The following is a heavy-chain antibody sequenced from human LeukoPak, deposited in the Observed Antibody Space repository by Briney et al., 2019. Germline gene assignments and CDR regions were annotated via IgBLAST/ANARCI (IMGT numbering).Heavy chain of an antibody. V-gene: IGHV3-64D*06. Sequence: GGSLRLSCSASGFTFSSYAMHWVRPAPGKGLEYVSAISSNGGSTYYADSVKGRFTISRDNSKNTLYLQMSSLRAEDTAVYYCVKEGYSYGSYFDYWGQGTLVTVSS. J-gene: IGHJ4*02. CDR1: GFTFSSYA. CDR3: VKEGYSYGSYFDY. CDR2: ISSNGGST. D-gene: IGHD5-18*01.